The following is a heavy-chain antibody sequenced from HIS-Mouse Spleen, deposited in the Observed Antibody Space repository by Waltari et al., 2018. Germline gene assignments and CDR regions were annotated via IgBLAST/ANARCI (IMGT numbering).Heavy chain of an antibody. J-gene: IGHJ6*02. CDR1: GGSISRGGYY. CDR3: AREKGYYGSGSYYYYYYGMDV. V-gene: IGHV4-31*03. Sequence: QVQLQESGPGLVKPSQTLSLTCTVSGGSISRGGYYWRWIRPHPGKGLEWIGYIYYSGSTYYNPSLKSRVTISVDTSKNQFSLKLSSVTAADTAVYYCAREKGYYGSGSYYYYYYGMDVWGQGTTVTVSS. CDR2: IYYSGST. D-gene: IGHD3-10*01.